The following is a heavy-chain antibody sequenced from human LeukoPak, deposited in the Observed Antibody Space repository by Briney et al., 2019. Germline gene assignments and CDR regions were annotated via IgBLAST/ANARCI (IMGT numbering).Heavy chain of an antibody. Sequence: PGGSLRLSCAASGFTFSSYAMHWVRQAPGKGLEWVAVISYDGSNKYYADSVKGRFTISRDNAKNSLYLQMNSLRAEDTAVYYCARVVPCGGDCYWDAFDIWGQGTMVTVSS. CDR1: GFTFSSYA. V-gene: IGHV3-30-3*01. CDR3: ARVVPCGGDCYWDAFDI. CDR2: ISYDGSNK. D-gene: IGHD2-21*01. J-gene: IGHJ3*02.